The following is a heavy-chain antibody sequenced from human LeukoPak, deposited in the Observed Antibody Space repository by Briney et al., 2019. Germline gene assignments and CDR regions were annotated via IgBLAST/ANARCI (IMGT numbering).Heavy chain of an antibody. D-gene: IGHD3-10*01. CDR1: GFTFSSYA. J-gene: IGHJ4*02. CDR2: ISYDGSNK. V-gene: IGHV3-30-3*01. CDR3: ARGTMASDF. Sequence: GGSLRLSCAASGFTFSSYAMHWVRQAPGKGLEWVAVISYDGSNKYYADSVKGRFTISRDNSKNTLYLQMNSLRAEDTAVYYCARGTMASDFWGQGTLVTVSS.